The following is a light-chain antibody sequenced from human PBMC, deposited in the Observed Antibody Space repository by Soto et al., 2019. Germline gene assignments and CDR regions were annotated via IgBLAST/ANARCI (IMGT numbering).Light chain of an antibody. CDR1: QSVGVY. Sequence: DIPMTQSPSSLSASVGDRVTITCRASQSVGVYLNWYQQKPGKAPKLLIYAASRLQSGVPSRFSGSGSGTDFTLTISSLQAEDVATYYCQQRYTTAWTFGRGNKLEI. CDR3: QQRYTTAWT. CDR2: AAS. V-gene: IGKV1-39*01. J-gene: IGKJ1*01.